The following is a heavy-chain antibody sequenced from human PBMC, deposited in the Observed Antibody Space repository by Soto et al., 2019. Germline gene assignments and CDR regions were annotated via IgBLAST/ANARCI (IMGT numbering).Heavy chain of an antibody. J-gene: IGHJ5*02. D-gene: IGHD3-10*01. V-gene: IGHV2-5*02. Sequence: SGPTLVNPTQTLTLTCTFSGFSLSTTEVGVGWIRQPPGRALEWLALIYWDDDKRYSPSLKSRLTITKDTSKNQVVLTMTNMDPVDTATYYCARKTHGGGWFDPWGQGTLVTVSS. CDR3: ARKTHGGGWFDP. CDR2: IYWDDDK. CDR1: GFSLSTTEVG.